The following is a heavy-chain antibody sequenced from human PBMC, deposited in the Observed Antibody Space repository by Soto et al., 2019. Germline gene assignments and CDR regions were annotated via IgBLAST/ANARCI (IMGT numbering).Heavy chain of an antibody. Sequence: PGGSLILSCAASGFTFSSYAMSGVRQAPGKGLEWVSAISGSGGSTYYADSVKGRFTISRDNSKNTLYLQMNSLRAEDTAVYYCAKARITMIVVVIPDVYYFDYWGQGTLVTVSS. CDR3: AKARITMIVVVIPDVYYFDY. J-gene: IGHJ4*02. CDR1: GFTFSSYA. V-gene: IGHV3-23*01. D-gene: IGHD3-22*01. CDR2: ISGSGGST.